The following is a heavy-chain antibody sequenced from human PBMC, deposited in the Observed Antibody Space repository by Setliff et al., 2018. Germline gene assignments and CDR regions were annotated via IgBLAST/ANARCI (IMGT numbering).Heavy chain of an antibody. V-gene: IGHV3-21*01. J-gene: IGHJ4*02. CDR1: GFTFSTYS. CDR3: AREGSGVSFDY. Sequence: GGSLRLSCAASGFTFSTYSLNWVRQTPGKGLEWVSSISSGSSYIYYADSVRGRLTISRDNAKNSLYLQMNTLRAEDTAVYYCAREGSGVSFDYWGQGTLVTVSS. D-gene: IGHD6-19*01. CDR2: ISSGSSYI.